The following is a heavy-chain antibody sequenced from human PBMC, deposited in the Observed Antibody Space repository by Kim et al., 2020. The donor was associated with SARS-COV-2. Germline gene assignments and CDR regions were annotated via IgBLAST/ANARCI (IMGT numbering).Heavy chain of an antibody. Sequence: GGSLRLSCAASGFTFSIYTMTWVRQAPGKGLEWVSSITSSGSYKYYTDSVKGRFTISRDNAKDSLYLQMNSLRVEDTAVYYCVKAQRDGNLEWLCFEFHWGQGALVTVSS. D-gene: IGHD3-3*01. J-gene: IGHJ4*02. CDR2: ITSSGSYK. CDR3: VKAQRDGNLEWLCFEFH. V-gene: IGHV3-21*01. CDR1: GFTFSIYT.